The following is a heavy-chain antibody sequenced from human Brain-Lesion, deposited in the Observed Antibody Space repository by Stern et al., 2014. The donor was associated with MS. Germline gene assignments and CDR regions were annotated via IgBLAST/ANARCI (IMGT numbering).Heavy chain of an antibody. CDR1: GGSISSSNW. D-gene: IGHD6-13*01. Sequence: VQLVESGPGLVKPSGTLSLTCAVSGGSISSSNWWSWVRQSPGKGLEWIGESDHSGSTISNPSLKRRVTVSVDKPKTRFSLTLSSVTAADTAVYFCARFPASRPHVFDSWGQGTLVTVSS. CDR3: ARFPASRPHVFDS. J-gene: IGHJ4*02. CDR2: SDHSGST. V-gene: IGHV4-4*02.